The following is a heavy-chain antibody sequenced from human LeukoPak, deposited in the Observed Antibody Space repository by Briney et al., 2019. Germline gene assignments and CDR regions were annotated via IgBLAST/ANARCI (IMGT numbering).Heavy chain of an antibody. V-gene: IGHV3-30*02. CDR1: GFTFSSYG. J-gene: IGHJ5*02. Sequence: PGGSLRLSCAASGFTFSSYGMHWVRQAPDKGLEGVAFIRYDGSNKHYADSVKGRFTISGDNSKNTLYLQMNSLRADDTAVYYCAKGYWSGYSFDNWFDPWGQGTLVTVSS. D-gene: IGHD3-3*01. CDR3: AKGYWSGYSFDNWFDP. CDR2: IRYDGSNK.